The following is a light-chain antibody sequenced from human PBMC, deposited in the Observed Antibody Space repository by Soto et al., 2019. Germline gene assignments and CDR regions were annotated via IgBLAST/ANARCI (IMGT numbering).Light chain of an antibody. Sequence: DVVVTQSPLSLPVTLGQPASISCRSSQSLVHSDGNTYLNWFQQRPGQSPRRLIYKVSQRDSGVQDRFSGSGSGTDFTLKISRVEAEDVGIYYCMQGTHLPRSFGGGTKVETK. CDR3: MQGTHLPRS. V-gene: IGKV2-30*02. J-gene: IGKJ4*01. CDR2: KVS. CDR1: QSLVHSDGNTY.